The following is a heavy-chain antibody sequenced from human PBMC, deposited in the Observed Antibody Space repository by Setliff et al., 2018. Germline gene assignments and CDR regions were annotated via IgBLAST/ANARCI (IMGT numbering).Heavy chain of an antibody. V-gene: IGHV4-34*01. J-gene: IGHJ4*02. CDR2: MYYSGST. CDR1: GASFSGTY. CDR3: ARHLLVQGTYHFDY. D-gene: IGHD3-10*01. Sequence: PSETLSLTCAVYGASFSGTYCSWIRQSPGKGLEWIGSMYYSGSTYYNPSLKGRVTLSVDTTKNQFSLKLTSMTAADTAVYFCARHLLVQGTYHFDYWGQGSPVTVSS.